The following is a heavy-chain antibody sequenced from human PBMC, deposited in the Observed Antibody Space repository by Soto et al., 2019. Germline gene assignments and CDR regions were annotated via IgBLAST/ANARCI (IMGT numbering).Heavy chain of an antibody. CDR2: TYYRSKWYN. CDR1: GGSVCSNSAV. CDR3: ARGFRGFDP. V-gene: IGHV6-1*01. D-gene: IGHD3-10*01. J-gene: IGHJ5*02. Sequence: SLTCALRGGSVCSNSAVWNYFRQSPSRGLEWLGRTYYRSKWYNDYAVSVKSRITINPDTSKNQFSLQLNSMTPEDTAVYYCARGFRGFDPWGQGPLVTV.